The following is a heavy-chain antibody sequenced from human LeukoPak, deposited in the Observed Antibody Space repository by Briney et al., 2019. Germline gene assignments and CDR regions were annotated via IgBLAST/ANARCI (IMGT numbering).Heavy chain of an antibody. CDR1: GFTFSSYA. V-gene: IGHV3-30-3*01. D-gene: IGHD2-15*01. J-gene: IGHJ6*02. Sequence: GGSLRLSCAASGFTFSSYAMSWVRQAPGKGLEWVAVISYDGSNKYYADSVKGRFTISRDNSKNTLYLQMNSLRAEDTAVYYCARAHYCSGGSCYYRRGYYYYGMDVWGQGTTVTVSS. CDR2: ISYDGSNK. CDR3: ARAHYCSGGSCYYRRGYYYYGMDV.